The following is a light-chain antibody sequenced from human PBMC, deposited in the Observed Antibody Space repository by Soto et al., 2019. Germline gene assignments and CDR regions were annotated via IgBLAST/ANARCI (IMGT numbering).Light chain of an antibody. CDR2: DAS. V-gene: IGKV3-15*01. CDR1: QSVSSN. J-gene: IGKJ1*01. CDR3: HQYNNWPLWT. Sequence: EIVMTQSPATLSVSPGERATLSCRASQSVSSNLAWYQQKRGQGPRLLIYDASTRATGIPARFSGSGSGTEFTLTISSLQSEDFAVYYCHQYNNWPLWTFGQGTKVEIK.